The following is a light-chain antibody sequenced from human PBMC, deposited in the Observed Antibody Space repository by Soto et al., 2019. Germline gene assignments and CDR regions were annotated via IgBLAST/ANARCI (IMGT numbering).Light chain of an antibody. CDR1: QSVSSSY. CDR2: GAS. V-gene: IGKV3D-20*02. CDR3: QQRSNWSWT. Sequence: EIVLTQSPGTLSLSPGERSSRSCRASQSVSSSYLAWYQQKPGQAPRLLIYGASNRATGIPDRFSGSGSGTDFTLTISSLEPEDFAVYYCQQRSNWSWTFGQGTKVDIK. J-gene: IGKJ1*01.